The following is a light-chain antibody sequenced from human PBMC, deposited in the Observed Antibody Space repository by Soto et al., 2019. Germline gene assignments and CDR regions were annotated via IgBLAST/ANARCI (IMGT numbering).Light chain of an antibody. CDR1: QSVSSN. Sequence: EIVMTQSPATLSVSPGERATLSCRASQSVSSNLAWYQQKPGQAPRLLIYGASTRATGIPARFSGSGSGTEVTLPISSLQSADFAVYYCQQYNNWLSITFGQGTRLEIK. V-gene: IGKV3-15*01. J-gene: IGKJ5*01. CDR2: GAS. CDR3: QQYNNWLSIT.